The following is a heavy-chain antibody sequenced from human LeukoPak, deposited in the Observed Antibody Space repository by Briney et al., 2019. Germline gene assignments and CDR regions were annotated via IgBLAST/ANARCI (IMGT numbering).Heavy chain of an antibody. Sequence: GESLKISCKGSRYSFTSYWIGWVRQMPGEGLECMGIIYPGDSDIRYSPSFQGQVTISADKSISTAYLQWSSLKASDTAMYYCARRRDGHFDYWGQGTLVTVSS. D-gene: IGHD5-24*01. CDR2: IYPGDSDI. CDR1: RYSFTSYW. V-gene: IGHV5-51*01. J-gene: IGHJ4*02. CDR3: ARRRDGHFDY.